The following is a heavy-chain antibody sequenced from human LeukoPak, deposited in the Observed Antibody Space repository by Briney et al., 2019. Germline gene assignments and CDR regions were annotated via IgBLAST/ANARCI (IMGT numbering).Heavy chain of an antibody. J-gene: IGHJ6*03. CDR3: TSGTLSYYYMDV. CDR1: GGSISSSNW. CDR2: IYHSGST. D-gene: IGHD1-14*01. Sequence: PSETLSLTCAVSGGSISSSNWWSWVRPPPGKGLEWIGEIYHSGSTNYNPSLKSRVTISVDTSKNQFSLKLSSVTAADTAVYYCTSGTLSYYYMDVWGKGTTVTISS. V-gene: IGHV4-4*02.